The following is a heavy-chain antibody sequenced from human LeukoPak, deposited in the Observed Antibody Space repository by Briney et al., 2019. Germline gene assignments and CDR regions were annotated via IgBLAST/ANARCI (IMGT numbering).Heavy chain of an antibody. Sequence: ASVKVSCKASGYTFTGYYLHWVRQAPGQGLEWMGWISPNNGGTNYAQKFQGRVTMTRDTSISTAYMELSGLRSDDTAVYYCARDRGGYCSSDSCLSDFDFWGQGTLVTVSS. D-gene: IGHD2-15*01. CDR1: GYTFTGYY. CDR2: ISPNNGGT. CDR3: ARDRGGYCSSDSCLSDFDF. V-gene: IGHV1-2*02. J-gene: IGHJ4*02.